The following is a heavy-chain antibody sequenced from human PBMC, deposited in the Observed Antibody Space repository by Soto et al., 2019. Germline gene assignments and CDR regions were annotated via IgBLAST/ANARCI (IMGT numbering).Heavy chain of an antibody. Sequence: HPGGSLRLSCAASGFTFSRYWMNWVRQAPGKGLEWVANIKQDGTEKNYVDSVKGRFTISRDSARNSLYLQMDSLRAEDTAVYFCARGDTPMITGMDSFDIWGQGTIVTVS. CDR3: ARGDTPMITGMDSFDI. CDR2: IKQDGTEK. V-gene: IGHV3-7*01. D-gene: IGHD5-18*01. J-gene: IGHJ3*02. CDR1: GFTFSRYW.